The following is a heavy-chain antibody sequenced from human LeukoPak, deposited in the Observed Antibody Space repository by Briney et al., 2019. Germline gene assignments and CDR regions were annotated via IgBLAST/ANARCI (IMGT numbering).Heavy chain of an antibody. CDR2: ISAYNGNT. V-gene: IGHV1-18*01. CDR1: GYTFTSYG. CDR3: ATASIDIAAAGTGWFDP. D-gene: IGHD6-13*01. J-gene: IGHJ5*02. Sequence: ASVKVSCKASGYTFTSYGISWVRQAPGQGLEWMGRISAYNGNTNYAQKLQGRVTMTTDTSTSTAYMELRSLRSDDTAVYYCATASIDIAAAGTGWFDPWGQGTLVTVSS.